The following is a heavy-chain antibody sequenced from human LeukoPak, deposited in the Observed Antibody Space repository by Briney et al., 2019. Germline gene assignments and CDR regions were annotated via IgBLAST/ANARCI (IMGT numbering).Heavy chain of an antibody. J-gene: IGHJ6*02. V-gene: IGHV4-34*01. CDR3: ARAQGPPDL. Sequence: SETLSLTCAVYGGPFSGYFWSWIRQSPGKGLEWIGEINHSGSTNYNPSLKSRVTISVDTSKNQFSLKLSSVTAADTAVYYCARAQGPPDLWGQGTTVTVSS. CDR2: INHSGST. CDR1: GGPFSGYF.